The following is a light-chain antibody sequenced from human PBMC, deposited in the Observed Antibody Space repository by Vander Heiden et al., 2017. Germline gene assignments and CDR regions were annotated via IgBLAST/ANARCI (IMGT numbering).Light chain of an antibody. Sequence: QSVLTQPPSASGTPGQRVTLSCSGSSSNIGSYTVNWYQQLPGTGPKLLIYTHNQRPSGVPDRFSGSKSGTSASLAISGLQSEDEADYHCAAWDDTLNGVVFGGGTKLSVL. J-gene: IGLJ2*01. CDR2: THN. CDR3: AAWDDTLNGVV. V-gene: IGLV1-44*01. CDR1: SSNIGSYT.